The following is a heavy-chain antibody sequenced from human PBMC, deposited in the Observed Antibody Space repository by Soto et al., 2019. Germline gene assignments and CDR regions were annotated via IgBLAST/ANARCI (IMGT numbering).Heavy chain of an antibody. D-gene: IGHD1-26*01. J-gene: IGHJ4*02. CDR2: IYWDDDE. CDR3: AHRASGIKEGIFDY. Sequence: QITLKESGPTLVKPTQTLTLTCTFSGFSLSTNGVGVGWIRQPPGKALEWLALIYWDDDERYSPSLRSRLTITKDTSKNQVVLTMTNMDPVDTGTYYCAHRASGIKEGIFDYWGRGTLVTVSS. V-gene: IGHV2-5*02. CDR1: GFSLSTNGVG.